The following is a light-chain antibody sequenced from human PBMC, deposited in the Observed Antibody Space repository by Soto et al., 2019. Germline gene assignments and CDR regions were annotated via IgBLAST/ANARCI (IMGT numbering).Light chain of an antibody. CDR2: KAS. V-gene: IGKV1-5*03. Sequence: QITQKTSTLSASVGDRVTITCLASQTISSWLAWYQQKPGRAPKLLIYKASSLESGVPARFSGSGSGTEFTLTICSLQPDDIATYYCQQYDNLPPITFGQRTRLAI. CDR3: QQYDNLPPIT. CDR1: QTISSW. J-gene: IGKJ5*01.